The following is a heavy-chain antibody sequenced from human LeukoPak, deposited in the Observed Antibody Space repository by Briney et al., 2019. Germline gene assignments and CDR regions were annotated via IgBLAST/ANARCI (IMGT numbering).Heavy chain of an antibody. CDR2: ISYDGSNK. J-gene: IGHJ4*02. CDR3: AKEKEVAPDY. V-gene: IGHV3-30*18. CDR1: GFTFSNYG. D-gene: IGHD5-12*01. Sequence: GGSLRLSCAASGFTFSNYGMHWVRQAPGKGLEWVAVISYDGSNKYYADSVKGRFTISRDNSKNTLYLQMNSLRAEDTAVYYCAKEKEVAPDYWGQGTLVTVSS.